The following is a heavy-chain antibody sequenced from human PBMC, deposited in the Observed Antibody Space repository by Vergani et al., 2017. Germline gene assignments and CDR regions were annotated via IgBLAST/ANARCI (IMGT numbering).Heavy chain of an antibody. CDR3: AGGIAVAGTAYYYYMDV. D-gene: IGHD6-19*01. J-gene: IGHJ6*03. CDR1: GGTFSSYA. CDR2: IIPIFGTA. V-gene: IGHV1-69*01. Sequence: QVQLVQSGAEVKKPGSSVKVSCKASGGTFSSYAISWVRQAPGQGLEWMGGIIPIFGTANYAQKFQGRVTITADESTSTAYMVLSSLRSEDTAVYYCAGGIAVAGTAYYYYMDVWGKGTTVTVSS.